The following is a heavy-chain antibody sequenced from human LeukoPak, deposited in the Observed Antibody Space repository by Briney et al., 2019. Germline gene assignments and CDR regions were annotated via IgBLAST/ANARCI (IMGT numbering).Heavy chain of an antibody. CDR3: ARSPITMVRGVIIN. CDR2: ISSSSYI. Sequence: PGGSLRLSCAASGFTFSSYSMNWVRQAPGKGLKWVSSISSSSYIYYADSVKGRFTISRDNAKNSLYLQMNSLRAEDTAVYYCARSPITMVRGVIINWGQGTLVTVSS. J-gene: IGHJ4*02. D-gene: IGHD3-10*01. V-gene: IGHV3-21*01. CDR1: GFTFSSYS.